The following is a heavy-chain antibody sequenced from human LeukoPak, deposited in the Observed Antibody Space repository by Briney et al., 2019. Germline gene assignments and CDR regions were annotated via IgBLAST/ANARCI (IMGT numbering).Heavy chain of an antibody. CDR3: ARHSYYDFWSSEGYYFDY. V-gene: IGHV4-39*01. J-gene: IGHJ4*02. D-gene: IGHD3-3*01. CDR2: IYYSGST. CDR1: GGSISSSSYY. Sequence: PSETLSLTCTVSGGSISSSSYYWGWIRQPPGKGLEWIGSIYYSGSTYYNPSLKSRVTIPIDTSKNQFSLKLSSVTAADTAVYYCARHSYYDFWSSEGYYFDYWGQGTLVTVSS.